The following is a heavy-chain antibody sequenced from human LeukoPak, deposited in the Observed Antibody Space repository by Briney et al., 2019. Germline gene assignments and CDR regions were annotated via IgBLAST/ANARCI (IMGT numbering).Heavy chain of an antibody. D-gene: IGHD6-13*01. J-gene: IGHJ4*02. CDR1: GGTFSNSA. Sequence: ASVKVSCKASGGTFSNSAISWVRQAPGQGLEWMGGIIPVLGTSNYAQKFQGRVTITADKSTSTAYMELSTLRSDDTAVYYCARAGGSSWYASIYFWGQGTLVTVSS. V-gene: IGHV1-69*06. CDR3: ARAGGSSWYASIYF. CDR2: IIPVLGTS.